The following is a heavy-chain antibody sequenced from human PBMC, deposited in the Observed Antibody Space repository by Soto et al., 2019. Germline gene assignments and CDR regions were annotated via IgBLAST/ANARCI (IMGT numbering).Heavy chain of an antibody. CDR3: ARALVVMDAFDI. V-gene: IGHV1-18*04. Sequence: ASVKVSCTASGYTFTSYGISWVRQAPGQGLEWMGWISAYNGNTNYAQKLQGRVTMTTDTSTSTAYMELRSLRSDDTAVYYCARALVVMDAFDIWGQGTMVTVSS. CDR2: ISAYNGNT. D-gene: IGHD3-22*01. CDR1: GYTFTSYG. J-gene: IGHJ3*02.